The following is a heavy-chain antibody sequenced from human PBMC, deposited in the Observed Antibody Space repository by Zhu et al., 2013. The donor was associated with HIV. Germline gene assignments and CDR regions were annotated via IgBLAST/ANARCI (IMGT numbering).Heavy chain of an antibody. D-gene: IGHD1-1*01. CDR2: IIPIFGTA. Sequence: QVQLVQSGAEVKKPGSSVKVSCKASGGTFSSYAISWVRQAPGQGLEWMGGIIPIFGTANYAQKFQGRVTITADKSTSTAYMELSSLRSEDTAMYYCARGGYNWNDESYYYAMDVWGQGTTVTVSS. CDR1: GGTFSSYA. V-gene: IGHV1-69*06. CDR3: ARGGYNWNDESYYYAMDV. J-gene: IGHJ6*02.